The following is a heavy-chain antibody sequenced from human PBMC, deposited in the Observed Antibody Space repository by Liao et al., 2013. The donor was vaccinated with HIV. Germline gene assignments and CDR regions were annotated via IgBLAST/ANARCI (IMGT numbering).Heavy chain of an antibody. CDR2: IYITGST. CDR3: ARSGILTGDYAFDI. D-gene: IGHD7-27*01. V-gene: IGHV4-4*07. CDR1: GGSISSYY. Sequence: QVQLQESGPGLVKPSETLSLTCTVSGGSISSYYWSWIRQPAGKGLEWIGRIYITGSTNYNPSLKSRVTLSVDTSKNQFSLKLSSVTAADTAVYYCARSGILTGDYAFDIWGQGTMVTVSS. J-gene: IGHJ3*02.